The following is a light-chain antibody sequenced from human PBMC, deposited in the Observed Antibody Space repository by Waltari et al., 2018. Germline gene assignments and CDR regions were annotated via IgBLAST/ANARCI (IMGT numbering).Light chain of an antibody. Sequence: QSALTQPPSASGSPGQSVTISCTESDSDVGGPIYVSWYQQHPGKVPKLIIYEVNKRPAGVPDRFSASMSGNTASLTISGLQAGDEADYYCCSYGGTNTVFGGGTRLTVL. J-gene: IGLJ2*01. CDR3: CSYGGTNTV. CDR1: DSDVGGPIY. CDR2: EVN. V-gene: IGLV2-8*01.